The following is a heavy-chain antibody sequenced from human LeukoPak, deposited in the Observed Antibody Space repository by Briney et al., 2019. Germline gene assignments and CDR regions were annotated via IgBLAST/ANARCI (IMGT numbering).Heavy chain of an antibody. Sequence: ASVKVSCKVSGHALSDLSIHWVRQAPGRGPEWMGGFDPEVGDRMHAQKFQGRVTMTEDTSTDTAYMELNSLRSEDTAVYYCATDSDPWGPAAGTIDYWGQGTLVTVSS. CDR2: FDPEVGDR. D-gene: IGHD6-13*01. CDR1: GHALSDLS. V-gene: IGHV1-24*01. CDR3: ATDSDPWGPAAGTIDY. J-gene: IGHJ4*02.